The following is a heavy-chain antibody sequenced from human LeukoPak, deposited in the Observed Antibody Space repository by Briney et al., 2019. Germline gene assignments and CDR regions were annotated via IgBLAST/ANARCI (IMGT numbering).Heavy chain of an antibody. D-gene: IGHD3-16*01. J-gene: IGHJ6*02. CDR2: INSDGSTT. CDR3: ARDFGPYGMDV. V-gene: IGHV3-74*01. CDR1: GFSFSSSW. Sequence: GGSLRLSWSASGFSFSSSWMHWVRQAPGTGLGWDSRINSDGSTTNYADSVKGRFTISRDNAMSTLYLQMNSLRAEDTAVYYCARDFGPYGMDVWGQGTTVTVSS.